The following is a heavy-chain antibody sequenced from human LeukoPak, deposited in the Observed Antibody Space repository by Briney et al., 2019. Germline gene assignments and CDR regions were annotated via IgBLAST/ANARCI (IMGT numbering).Heavy chain of an antibody. D-gene: IGHD6-19*01. CDR3: ARRTLAVAGYFDY. CDR2: IYYSGST. CDR1: GGSISSYY. V-gene: IGHV4-59*08. Sequence: SETLSLTCTVSGGSISSYYWSWIRQPPGKGLEWIGYIYYSGSTNYNPSLKSRATISVDTSKNQFSLKLSSVTAADTAVYYCARRTLAVAGYFDYWGQGTLVTVSS. J-gene: IGHJ4*02.